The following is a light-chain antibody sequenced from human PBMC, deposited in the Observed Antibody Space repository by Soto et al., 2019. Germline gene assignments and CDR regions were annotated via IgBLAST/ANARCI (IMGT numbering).Light chain of an antibody. CDR2: GAS. CDR3: QQYNKWPPYT. J-gene: IGKJ2*01. Sequence: EIVMTQSPANLSVSPGERATLSCRASQSVSSNLAWYQQKPGQGPRLLIYGASTRATSIPARFSGSGSGTECTLTINSLPSEDFAVYYCQQYNKWPPYTFGQGTKLEIK. CDR1: QSVSSN. V-gene: IGKV3-15*01.